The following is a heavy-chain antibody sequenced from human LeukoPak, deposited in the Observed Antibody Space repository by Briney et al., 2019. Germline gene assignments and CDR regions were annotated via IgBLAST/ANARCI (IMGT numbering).Heavy chain of an antibody. J-gene: IGHJ6*02. CDR1: GFTFSSYG. D-gene: IGHD3-10*01. V-gene: IGHV3-30*18. CDR2: ISYDGSNK. Sequence: PGRSLRLSCAASGFTFSSYGMHWVRQAPGKGLEWVAVISYDGSNKYYADSAKGRFTISRDNSKNTLYLQMNSLRAEDTAVYYCAKDGLLWFGEYHYGMDVWGQGTTVTVSS. CDR3: AKDGLLWFGEYHYGMDV.